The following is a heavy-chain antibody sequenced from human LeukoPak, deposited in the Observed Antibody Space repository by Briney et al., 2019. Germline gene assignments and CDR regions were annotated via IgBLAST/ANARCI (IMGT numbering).Heavy chain of an antibody. Sequence: GASVKVSCKASGYTFTNYYIHWVRQAPGQGLEWMGVISPSGGGTTYAQKFQGRVTMTRDTSTSTIYMELSSLRSGDTAVYYCARDWSGYYCFDYWGQGTLVTVSS. D-gene: IGHD3-3*01. CDR3: ARDWSGYYCFDY. V-gene: IGHV1-46*01. CDR1: GYTFTNYY. J-gene: IGHJ4*02. CDR2: ISPSGGGT.